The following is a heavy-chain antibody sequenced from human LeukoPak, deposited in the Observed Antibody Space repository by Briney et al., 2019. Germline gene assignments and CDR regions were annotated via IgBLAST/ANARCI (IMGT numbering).Heavy chain of an antibody. Sequence: SETLSLTCTVSGGSISSYYWSWIRQPPGKGLEWIGYIYYSGSTNYNPSLKSRVTISVDTSKNQFSLKLSSVTAADTAVYYCARTITIFGHYYYYMDVWGKGTTVTISS. CDR2: IYYSGST. CDR1: GGSISSYY. CDR3: ARTITIFGHYYYYMDV. J-gene: IGHJ6*03. D-gene: IGHD3-3*01. V-gene: IGHV4-59*01.